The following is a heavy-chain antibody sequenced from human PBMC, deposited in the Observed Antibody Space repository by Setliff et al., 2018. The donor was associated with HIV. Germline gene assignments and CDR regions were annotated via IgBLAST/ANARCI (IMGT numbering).Heavy chain of an antibody. Sequence: GGSLRLSCSASGFLFNRYILNWVRQAPGRGPEWVASVSNSSRYYWVKARYGDSVRGRFTIAGDYAKNSVYLQMNSLRVEDSAVYYCAREVLRGGDDAFGLWGRGTVVTVSS. CDR2: VSNSSRYY. D-gene: IGHD3-10*01. CDR1: GFLFNRYI. CDR3: AREVLRGGDDAFGL. V-gene: IGHV3-21*01. J-gene: IGHJ3*01.